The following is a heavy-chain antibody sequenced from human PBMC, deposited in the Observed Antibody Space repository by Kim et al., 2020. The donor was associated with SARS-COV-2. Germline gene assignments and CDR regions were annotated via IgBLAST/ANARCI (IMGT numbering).Heavy chain of an antibody. CDR3: AKDFGYCSSTRCYPPYGMDV. CDR2: ISDSGDST. D-gene: IGHD2-2*03. J-gene: IGHJ6*02. Sequence: GGSLRLSCAASGFTFSSFAMSWVRQAPGKGLEWVSAISDSGDSTYYADSVKGRFTISRDNSKNTLYLQMNSLRAEDTAVYFCAKDFGYCSSTRCYPPYGMDVWGQGTTVIVS. CDR1: GFTFSSFA. V-gene: IGHV3-23*01.